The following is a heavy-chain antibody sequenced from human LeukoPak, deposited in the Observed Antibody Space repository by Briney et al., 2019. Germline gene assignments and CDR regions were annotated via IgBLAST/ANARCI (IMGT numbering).Heavy chain of an antibody. J-gene: IGHJ5*02. CDR2: IKEDGSEK. CDR1: GFTFSSCW. CDR3: ARYCSGGSCYDR. V-gene: IGHV3-7*01. D-gene: IGHD2-15*01. Sequence: PGGSLRLSCAASGFTFSSCWMSWVRQAPGKGLEWVGNIKEDGSEKYYVDSVKGRFTISRDNAKNSLYLLMSSLRGEDTAVYYCARYCSGGSCYDRWGQGTLVTVSS.